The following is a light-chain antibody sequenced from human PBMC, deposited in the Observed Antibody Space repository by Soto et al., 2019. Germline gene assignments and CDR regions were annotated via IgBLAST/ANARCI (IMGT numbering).Light chain of an antibody. V-gene: IGKV3-11*01. CDR3: QQRSDWPLT. J-gene: IGKJ4*01. CDR2: DAS. CDR1: QSVSSS. Sequence: EIVLTQSPGTLSLSPGERATLSCRASQSVSSSLAWYQQKPGQPPRLLIYDASNRATGIPARFSGSGSGTDFTLTISSLESEDFAVYYCQQRSDWPLTFGGGTKVEIK.